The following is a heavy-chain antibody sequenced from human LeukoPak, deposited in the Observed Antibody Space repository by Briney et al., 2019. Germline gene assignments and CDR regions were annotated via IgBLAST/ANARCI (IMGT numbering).Heavy chain of an antibody. V-gene: IGHV3-15*01. Sequence: GGSLRLSCAASGFTFSNSWMSWVRQAPGKGLEWVGRIKSKTDGGTTDYAAPVKGSFTISRDDSKNTLYLQMNSLKIEDAAVYYCTTDLVAGIYWGQGTLVTVSS. CDR2: IKSKTDGGTT. J-gene: IGHJ4*02. D-gene: IGHD2-15*01. CDR1: GFTFSNSW. CDR3: TTDLVAGIY.